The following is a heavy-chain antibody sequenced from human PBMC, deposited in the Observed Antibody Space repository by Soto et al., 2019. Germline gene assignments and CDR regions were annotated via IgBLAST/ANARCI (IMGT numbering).Heavy chain of an antibody. Sequence: QVQLQESGPGLVKPSETLSLTCTVSGGSISSYYWSWIRQSPGKGLEWIGYIYYSGSTNYNPSLKSRVTXPXEXXKNQFSLKLSSVTAADTAVYYCARGYCSSTSCYSHWGQGTLVTVSS. J-gene: IGHJ4*02. CDR1: GGSISSYY. CDR2: IYYSGST. CDR3: ARGYCSSTSCYSH. V-gene: IGHV4-59*01. D-gene: IGHD2-2*01.